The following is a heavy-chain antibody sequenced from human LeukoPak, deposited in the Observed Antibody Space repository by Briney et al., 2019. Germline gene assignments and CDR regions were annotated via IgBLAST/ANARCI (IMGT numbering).Heavy chain of an antibody. V-gene: IGHV4-30-2*01. D-gene: IGHD1-26*01. CDR1: GGSISSGGYY. Sequence: KPSETLSLTCTVSGGSISSGGYYWSWIRQPPGKGLEWIGYIYHSGSTYYNPSLKSRVTISVDRSKNQFSLKLSSVTAADTAVYYCARVASGAPTYWGQGTPVTVSS. CDR2: IYHSGST. CDR3: ARVASGAPTY. J-gene: IGHJ4*02.